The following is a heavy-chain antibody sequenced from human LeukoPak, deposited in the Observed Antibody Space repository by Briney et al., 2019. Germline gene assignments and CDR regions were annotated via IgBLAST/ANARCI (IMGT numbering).Heavy chain of an antibody. Sequence: ASVKVSCKASGYTFTSYGINWVRQAPGQGLEWMGWISAYNSNTHYAQKLQGRVTMTTDTSTSTAYMEVRSLRSDDTAVYYCAREEAVSDELDYWGQGTLVTVSS. CDR1: GYTFTSYG. CDR3: AREEAVSDELDY. CDR2: ISAYNSNT. V-gene: IGHV1-18*01. J-gene: IGHJ4*02.